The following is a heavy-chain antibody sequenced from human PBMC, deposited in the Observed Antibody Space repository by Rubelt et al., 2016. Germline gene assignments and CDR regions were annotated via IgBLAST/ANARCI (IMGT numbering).Heavy chain of an antibody. J-gene: IGHJ4*02. D-gene: IGHD5/OR15-5a*01. Sequence: QVQLVQSENEVKTPGASVTVSCKASGYTFTTYGIGWVRQAPGQGLEWMGWISAYNDNTNYAQKFQGRVTMTTDTTTNTVYMGLRRLTSDDTAVYYCVRDQVGSTPDYWGQGTLVIVSS. CDR2: ISAYNDNT. CDR1: GYTFTTYG. CDR3: VRDQVGSTPDY. V-gene: IGHV1-18*01.